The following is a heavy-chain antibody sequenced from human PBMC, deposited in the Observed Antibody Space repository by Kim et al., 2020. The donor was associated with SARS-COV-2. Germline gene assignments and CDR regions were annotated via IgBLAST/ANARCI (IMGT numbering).Heavy chain of an antibody. D-gene: IGHD2-21*01. CDR2: IYYSGST. CDR3: ARVLRGHIVVVIAHPWYFDL. J-gene: IGHJ2*01. CDR1: GGSISSSSYY. Sequence: SETLSLTCTVSGGSISSSSYYWGWIRQPPGKGLEWIGSIYYSGSTYYNPSLKSRVTISVDTSKNQFSLKLSSVTAADTAVYYCARVLRGHIVVVIAHPWYFDLWARGTLVTVSS. V-gene: IGHV4-39*01.